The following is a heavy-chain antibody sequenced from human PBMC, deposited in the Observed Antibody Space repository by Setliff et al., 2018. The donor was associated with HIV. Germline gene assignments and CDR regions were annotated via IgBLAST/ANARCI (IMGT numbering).Heavy chain of an antibody. CDR2: INHTGST. J-gene: IGHJ4*02. Sequence: SETLSLTCAVYGGSFSGYYWTWIRQPPGKGLEWIGEINHTGSTNYNPFLKSRSTISVDTSKSQFSLRLRSVTAADTAVYYCARGRQPLDYWGQGTLVTVSS. D-gene: IGHD6-13*01. CDR1: GGSFSGYY. V-gene: IGHV4-34*01. CDR3: ARGRQPLDY.